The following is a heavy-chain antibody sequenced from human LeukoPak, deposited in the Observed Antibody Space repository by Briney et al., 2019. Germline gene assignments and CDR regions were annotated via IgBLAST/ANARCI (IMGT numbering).Heavy chain of an antibody. J-gene: IGHJ5*02. D-gene: IGHD3/OR15-3a*01. CDR3: ARGLTPSSYNWFDP. CDR1: GGSIRSYY. V-gene: IGHV4-59*12. CDR2: IYYSGNT. Sequence: SETLSLTCTVSGGSIRSYYWSWLRQPPGKGLEWIGFIYYSGNTNYNPSLKSRLTISVDTSKNQFSLKLSCVTAADTAVYYCARGLTPSSYNWFDPWGQGTLVTVSS.